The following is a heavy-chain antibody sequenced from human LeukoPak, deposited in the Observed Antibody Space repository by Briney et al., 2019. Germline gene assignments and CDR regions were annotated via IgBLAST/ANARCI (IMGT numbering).Heavy chain of an antibody. Sequence: PSQTLCLTCTVSGFSISSGGYYWSWLRQHPGKGLEWIGYIYCSGSTYYNPSLKSRVTISVDTSKNQFSLKLSSVTAADTAVYYCALYCSSTSCRRGAFDYWGQGTLVTVSS. V-gene: IGHV4-31*02. D-gene: IGHD2-2*01. J-gene: IGHJ4*02. CDR2: IYCSGST. CDR3: ALYCSSTSCRRGAFDY. CDR1: GFSISSGGYY.